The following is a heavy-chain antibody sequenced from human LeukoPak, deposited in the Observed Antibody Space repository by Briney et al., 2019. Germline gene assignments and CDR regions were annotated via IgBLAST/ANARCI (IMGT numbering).Heavy chain of an antibody. V-gene: IGHV3-7*01. CDR1: GFTFSSYW. CDR2: IKQDGSEK. D-gene: IGHD2-15*01. J-gene: IGHJ6*03. Sequence: GGSLRLSCAASGFTFSSYWMSWVRQAPGKGLEWVANIKQDGSEKYYVDSVKGRFTISRDNAKNTLYLQMNSLRAEDTAVYYCARDRLYCSGGSCYSGYYYYMDVWGKGTTVTVSS. CDR3: ARDRLYCSGGSCYSGYYYYMDV.